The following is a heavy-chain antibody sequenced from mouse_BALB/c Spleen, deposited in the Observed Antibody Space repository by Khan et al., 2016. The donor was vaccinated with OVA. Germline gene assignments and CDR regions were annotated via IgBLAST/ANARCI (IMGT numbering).Heavy chain of an antibody. CDR3: ARPAYDGYYDY. CDR2: ISTYSGST. Sequence: QVQLQQSGPELVRPGVSGKISCKGSGYTFTDYAMYWVKQSHAKSLEWIGLISTYSGSTNYNQKFKGKVTMTVDKSSSAAYMELARLTSEDSAIYDCARPAYDGYYDYWGQGTTLIVSS. D-gene: IGHD2-3*01. CDR1: GYTFTDYA. V-gene: IGHV1S137*01. J-gene: IGHJ2*01.